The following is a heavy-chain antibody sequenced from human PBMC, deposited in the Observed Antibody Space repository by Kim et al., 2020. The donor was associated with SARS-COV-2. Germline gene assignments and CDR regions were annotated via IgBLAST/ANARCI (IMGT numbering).Heavy chain of an antibody. D-gene: IGHD3-22*01. CDR3: ARGKYYYDSSGYYYAYYYYGMDV. CDR1: GGTFSSYA. V-gene: IGHV1-69*13. CDR2: IIPIFGTA. Sequence: SVKVSCKASGGTFSSYAISWVRQAPGQGLEWMGGIIPIFGTANYAQKFQGRVTITADESTITAYMELSSLRSEDTAVYYCARGKYYYDSSGYYYAYYYYGMDVWGQGTTVTVSS. J-gene: IGHJ6*02.